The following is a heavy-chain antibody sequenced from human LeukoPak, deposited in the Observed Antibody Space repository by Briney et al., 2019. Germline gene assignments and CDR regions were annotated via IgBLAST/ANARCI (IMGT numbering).Heavy chain of an antibody. D-gene: IGHD3-22*01. J-gene: IGHJ4*02. CDR3: ARVKGNYYDSSGYYFDY. CDR1: GGSISSGSYY. CDR2: IYTSGST. V-gene: IGHV4-61*02. Sequence: TSETLSLTCTVSGGSISSGSYYWSWIRQPAGKGLEWIGRIYTSGSTNYNPSLKSRVTISVDTSKNQFSLKLSSVTAADTAVYYCARVKGNYYDSSGYYFDYWGQGTLVTVSS.